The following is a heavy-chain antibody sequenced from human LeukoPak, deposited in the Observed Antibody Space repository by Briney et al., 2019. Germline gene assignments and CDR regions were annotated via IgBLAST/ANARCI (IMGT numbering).Heavy chain of an antibody. CDR1: GGSVSSGSYY. V-gene: IGHV4-61*01. D-gene: IGHD1-26*01. CDR3: AGGSYYVYYYGMDV. J-gene: IGHJ6*02. CDR2: IYYSGST. Sequence: ASETLSLTCTVSGGSVSSGSYYWSWIRQPPGKGLEWIGYIYYSGSTNYNPSLKSRVTISVDTSKNQFSLKLSSVTAADTAVYYCAGGSYYVYYYGMDVWGQGTTVTVSS.